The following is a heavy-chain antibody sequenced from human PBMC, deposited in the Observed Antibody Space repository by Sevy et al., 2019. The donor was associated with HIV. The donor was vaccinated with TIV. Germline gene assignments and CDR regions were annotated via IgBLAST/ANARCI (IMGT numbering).Heavy chain of an antibody. V-gene: IGHV3-30-3*01. Sequence: GGSLRLSCAASGFAFSSHAMHWVRQAPGKGLEWVAVISYEGTETCYAASVEGRFTISRDNSKNMLSLQINSLRPEDTAVYYCARDGGYSIKWYPLYWGHGTLVTVSS. D-gene: IGHD6-13*01. CDR3: ARDGGYSIKWYPLY. J-gene: IGHJ4*01. CDR2: ISYEGTET. CDR1: GFAFSSHA.